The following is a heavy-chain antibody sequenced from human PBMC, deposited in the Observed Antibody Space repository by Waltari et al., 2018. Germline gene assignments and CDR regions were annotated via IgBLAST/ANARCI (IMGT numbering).Heavy chain of an antibody. J-gene: IGHJ6*03. CDR2: IYSGGST. Sequence: EVQLVETGGGLIQPGGSLRLSCAASGFTVSSNYMSWVRQAPGKGLEWVSVIYSGGSTYYADSVKGRFTISRDNSKNTLYLQMNSLRAEDTAVYYCARDNHGYDYGPYYYYYYMDVWGKGTTVTVSS. V-gene: IGHV3-53*02. D-gene: IGHD5-12*01. CDR3: ARDNHGYDYGPYYYYYYMDV. CDR1: GFTVSSNY.